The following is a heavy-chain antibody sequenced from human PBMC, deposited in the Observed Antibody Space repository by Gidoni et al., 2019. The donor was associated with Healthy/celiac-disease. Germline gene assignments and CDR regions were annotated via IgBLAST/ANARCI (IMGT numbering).Heavy chain of an antibody. CDR1: GFTFSSYA. CDR2: ISGSGGST. CDR3: AKDGDDSSGYYGALHFDY. J-gene: IGHJ4*02. Sequence: VQLLESGGGLVQPGGSLRLSCAASGFTFSSYAMSWVRKAPGKGLEWVSAISGSGGSTYYADSVKGRFTISRDNSKNTLYLQMNSLRAEDTAVYYCAKDGDDSSGYYGALHFDYWGQGTLVTVSS. D-gene: IGHD3-22*01. V-gene: IGHV3-23*01.